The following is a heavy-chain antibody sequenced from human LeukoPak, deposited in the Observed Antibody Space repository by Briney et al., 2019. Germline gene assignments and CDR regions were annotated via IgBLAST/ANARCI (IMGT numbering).Heavy chain of an antibody. D-gene: IGHD1-20*01. J-gene: IGHJ4*02. CDR1: GFTFSSFA. V-gene: IGHV3-23*01. Sequence: GGSLRLSCADSGFTFSSFAMSWVRQAPGKGLEWVSGINNRGGGTFYADSVQGRFTISRDDSKNTLCLDMNSLRAEDTAVYYCAREGAGDSGRYHSYFDLWGQGVLVTVSS. CDR2: INNRGGGT. CDR3: AREGAGDSGRYHSYFDL.